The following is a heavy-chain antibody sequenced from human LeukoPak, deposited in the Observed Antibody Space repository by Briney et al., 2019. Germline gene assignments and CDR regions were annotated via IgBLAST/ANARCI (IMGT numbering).Heavy chain of an antibody. CDR2: IYYIGST. CDR1: GGSISSYY. V-gene: IGHV4-59*01. CDR3: ARGYSSSLFDY. D-gene: IGHD6-13*01. J-gene: IGHJ4*02. Sequence: SETLSLTCTVSGGSISSYYWSWIRQPPGKGLEWIGDIYYIGSTNYNPSLKSRVTISVDTSKNQFSLKLSSVTAADTAVYYCARGYSSSLFDYWGQGTLVTVSS.